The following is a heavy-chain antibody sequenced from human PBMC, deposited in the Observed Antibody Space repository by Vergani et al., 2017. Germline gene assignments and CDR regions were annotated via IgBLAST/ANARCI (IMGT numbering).Heavy chain of an antibody. J-gene: IGHJ4*02. CDR1: GGSIRSHKW. D-gene: IGHD2-21*01. Sequence: QVHLQESGPGLVKPPGTLSLTCVVSGGSIRSHKWWSWVRQSPGKGLDWIGETHESETSNYNPSLNSRVTISVDKSTNQCSLKLNSVTAADSGLYYCAREGEGAFNLGHWGQGTLVTVSS. CDR3: AREGEGAFNLGH. CDR2: THESETS. V-gene: IGHV4-4*03.